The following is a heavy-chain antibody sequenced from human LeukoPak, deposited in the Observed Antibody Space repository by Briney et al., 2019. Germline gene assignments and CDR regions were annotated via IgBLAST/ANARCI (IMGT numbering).Heavy chain of an antibody. Sequence: GASVKVSCKASGYTFTGYYMHWVRQAPGQGLEWMGWINPNSGGTNYAQKFQGRVTMTRDTSISTAYMELSRLRSDDTAVYYCAREETDYDFWSGYPTFDYWGQGTLVTVSS. CDR1: GYTFTGYY. CDR3: AREETDYDFWSGYPTFDY. D-gene: IGHD3-3*01. CDR2: INPNSGGT. J-gene: IGHJ4*02. V-gene: IGHV1-2*02.